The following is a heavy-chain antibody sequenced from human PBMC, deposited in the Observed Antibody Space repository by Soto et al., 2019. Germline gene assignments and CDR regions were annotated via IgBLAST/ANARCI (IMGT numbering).Heavy chain of an antibody. J-gene: IGHJ3*02. Sequence: QVQLQESAPGLVKPSQTLSLTCTVSGGSISSGGYYWSWIRQHPGKGLEWIGYIYYSGSTYYNPSLKSRVTISVDTSKNQFSLKLSSVTAADTAVYYCARERYDSSDSDACDIWGQGTMVTVSS. V-gene: IGHV4-31*03. CDR2: IYYSGST. D-gene: IGHD3-22*01. CDR3: ARERYDSSDSDACDI. CDR1: GGSISSGGYY.